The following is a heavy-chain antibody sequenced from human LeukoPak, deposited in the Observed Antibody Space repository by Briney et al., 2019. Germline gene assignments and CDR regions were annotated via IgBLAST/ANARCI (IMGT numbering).Heavy chain of an antibody. D-gene: IGHD3-9*01. CDR2: INPNSGGT. J-gene: IGHJ3*02. V-gene: IGHV1-2*06. Sequence: ASVKVSCKASGYTFTSYYMHWVRQAPGQGLEWMGRINPNSGGTNYAQKFQGRVTMTRDTSISTAYMELSRLRSDDTAVYYCATPVGLRYFDWLSQSDAFDIWGQGTMVTVSS. CDR3: ATPVGLRYFDWLSQSDAFDI. CDR1: GYTFTSYY.